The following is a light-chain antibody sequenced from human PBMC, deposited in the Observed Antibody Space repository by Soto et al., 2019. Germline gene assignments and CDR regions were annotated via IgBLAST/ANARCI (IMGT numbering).Light chain of an antibody. CDR2: DVS. CDR3: SSYTSSSTI. CDR1: SSDVGGYNY. J-gene: IGLJ1*01. V-gene: IGLV2-14*01. Sequence: QSVLTQPASVSGSPGQSITISCTGTSSDVGGYNYVSWYQQHPGKAPKLTIYDVSNRPSGVSNRFSGSKSGNTASLTISGLQAEDEADYYCSSYTSSSTIFGTGTKVTV.